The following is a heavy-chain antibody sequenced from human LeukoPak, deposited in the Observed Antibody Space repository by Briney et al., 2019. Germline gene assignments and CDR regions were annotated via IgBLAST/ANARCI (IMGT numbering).Heavy chain of an antibody. V-gene: IGHV3-23*01. CDR3: ATGSPRTVISYYYGMDV. Sequence: GGSLRLSCAASGFTFSSYAMSWVRLAPGKGLEWVSAISVSGDSTYYADSVKGRFTISRDNSKNTLYLQMNSLRADDTAVYYCATGSPRTVISYYYGMDVWRQGTTVTVSS. CDR2: ISVSGDST. D-gene: IGHD2-8*02. CDR1: GFTFSSYA. J-gene: IGHJ6*02.